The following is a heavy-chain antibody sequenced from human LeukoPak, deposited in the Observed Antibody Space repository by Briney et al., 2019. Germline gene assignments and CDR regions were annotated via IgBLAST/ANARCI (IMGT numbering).Heavy chain of an antibody. CDR2: ISGSGGST. CDR3: ARVAYCGDDCFNYFDY. J-gene: IGHJ4*02. D-gene: IGHD2-21*02. CDR1: GFTFSSYA. V-gene: IGHV3-23*01. Sequence: GGSLRLSCAASGFTFSSYAMSWVRQAPGKGLEWVSAISGSGGSTYYADSVKGRFTISRDNSKNTLYLQMNSLRAEDTAVYYCARVAYCGDDCFNYFDYWGQGTLVTVFS.